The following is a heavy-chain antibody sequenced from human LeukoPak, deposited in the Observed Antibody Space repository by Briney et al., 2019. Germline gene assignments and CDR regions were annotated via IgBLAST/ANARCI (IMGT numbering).Heavy chain of an antibody. CDR1: GFTFSSYS. J-gene: IGHJ5*02. V-gene: IGHV3-48*04. CDR3: ARVQYSGYDGFDWFDP. D-gene: IGHD5-12*01. Sequence: PGGSLRLSCAASGFTFSSYSMNWVRQAPGRGLEWVSYISSSSSTIYYADSVKGRFTISRDNAKNSLYLQMNSLRAEDTAVYYCARVQYSGYDGFDWFDPWGQGTLVTVSS. CDR2: ISSSSSTI.